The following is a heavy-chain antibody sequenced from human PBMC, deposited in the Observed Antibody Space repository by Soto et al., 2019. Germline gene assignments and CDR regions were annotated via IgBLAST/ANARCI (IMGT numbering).Heavy chain of an antibody. CDR1: GGSISSSNW. CDR3: ARHAGFDFWTGYFLQ. V-gene: IGHV4-4*02. CDR2: IYHSGST. J-gene: IGHJ6*02. Sequence: PSETLSLTCAVSGGSISSSNWWSWVRQPPGKGLEWIGEIYHSGSTNYNPSLKSRVTISVDKSKNQFSLKLTSVTAADTAMYYCARHAGFDFWTGYFLQWGQGTTVTVSS. D-gene: IGHD3-3*01.